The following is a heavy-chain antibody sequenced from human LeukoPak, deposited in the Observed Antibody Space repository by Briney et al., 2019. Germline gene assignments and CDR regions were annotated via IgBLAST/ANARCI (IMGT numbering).Heavy chain of an antibody. CDR2: ISGSGGST. D-gene: IGHD6-19*01. Sequence: GGSLRLSCAASGFTFSSYAMSWVRQAPGKGLEWVSAISGSGGSTYYADSVKGRFTISRDNAKNSLYLQMNSLRAEDTAVYYCASWYSSGWYPREYWGQGTLVTVSS. CDR1: GFTFSSYA. J-gene: IGHJ4*02. CDR3: ASWYSSGWYPREY. V-gene: IGHV3-23*01.